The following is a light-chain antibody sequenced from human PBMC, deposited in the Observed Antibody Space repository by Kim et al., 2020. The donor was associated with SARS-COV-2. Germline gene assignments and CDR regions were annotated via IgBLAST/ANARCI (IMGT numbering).Light chain of an antibody. CDR3: MQGTHWLYT. CDR2: KVS. J-gene: IGKJ2*01. V-gene: IGKV2-30*02. Sequence: EVVLTQSPLSLPVTLGQPASISCRSSQSLVHSDGSTYLNWFHQRPGQSPRRLIYKVSTRDSGVPDRFSGSGSGTDFTLRIRRVEAEDVGVYYCMQGTHWLYTFGQGTKLEI. CDR1: QSLVHSDGSTY.